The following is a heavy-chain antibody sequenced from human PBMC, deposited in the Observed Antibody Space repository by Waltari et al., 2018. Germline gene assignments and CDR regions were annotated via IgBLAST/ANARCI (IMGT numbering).Heavy chain of an antibody. CDR1: GFSFSSYG. CDR3: AKDGGIAAEV. Sequence: QVQLVESGGGVVQPGGSLRLSCAASGFSFSSYGIHWVRQAPGKGLEWVEFLRYDGSNKYYADSVKGRFTISRDNSKNTLYLQMNSLRAEDTAVYFCAKDGGIAAEVWGQGTLVTVSS. V-gene: IGHV3-30*02. CDR2: LRYDGSNK. J-gene: IGHJ4*02. D-gene: IGHD6-13*01.